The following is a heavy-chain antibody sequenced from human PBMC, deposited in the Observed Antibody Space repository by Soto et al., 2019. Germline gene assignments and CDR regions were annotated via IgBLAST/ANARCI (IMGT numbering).Heavy chain of an antibody. CDR2: VFYTGST. Sequence: QVHLPESGPGLVKPSETLSLFCNVSGGSMSNNYWIWIRQAPGKGLEWIGYVFYTGSTNYNTSLKSRVTTSVNTSKKYSSLRLRSVTAADTAVYYCASSLTVPRFDQWGQGTRVIVS. CDR1: GGSMSNNY. CDR3: ASSLTVPRFDQ. J-gene: IGHJ4*02. D-gene: IGHD4-17*01. V-gene: IGHV4-59*01.